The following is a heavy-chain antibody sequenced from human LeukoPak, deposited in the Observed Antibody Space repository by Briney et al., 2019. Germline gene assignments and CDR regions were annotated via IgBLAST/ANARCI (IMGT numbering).Heavy chain of an antibody. V-gene: IGHV4-59*12. CDR3: ARGPRYCSGGSCYSRAVY. Sequence: SETLSLTCTVSGGSISSYYWSWIRQPPGKGLEWIGYIYYSGSTNYNPSLKSRVTISVDTSKNQFSLKLSSVTAADTAVYYCARGPRYCSGGSCYSRAVYRGQGTLVTVSS. D-gene: IGHD2-15*01. J-gene: IGHJ4*02. CDR2: IYYSGST. CDR1: GGSISSYY.